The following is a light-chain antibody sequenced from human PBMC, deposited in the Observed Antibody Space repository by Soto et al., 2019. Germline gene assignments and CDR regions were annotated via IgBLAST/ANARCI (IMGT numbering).Light chain of an antibody. CDR1: QSISTY. V-gene: IGKV1-39*01. CDR2: SAS. J-gene: IGKJ1*01. CDR3: QQSYSTPWT. Sequence: DIQMTQSPSSLSASVGDRVTITCRASQSISTYLSWFQQKPGKAPKLLIYSASTLQSGVPSRFSGSGSGTAFTLTISRLQPKDFATYHCQQSYSTPWTFGQGTKVEV.